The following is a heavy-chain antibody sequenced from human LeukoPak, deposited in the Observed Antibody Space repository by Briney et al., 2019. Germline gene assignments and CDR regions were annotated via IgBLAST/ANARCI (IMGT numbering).Heavy chain of an antibody. V-gene: IGHV5-51*01. Sequence: GESLQISCKGSGSSFTTYYIIWVRQLPGKGLEWMGIIYPGDSDTKYSPSFQGQVTISADKSISTAYQQWSSLKAPDIAMYYCARRSSAGAFDIWGQGTMVTVSS. J-gene: IGHJ3*02. D-gene: IGHD2-15*01. CDR2: IYPGDSDT. CDR3: ARRSSAGAFDI. CDR1: GSSFTTYY.